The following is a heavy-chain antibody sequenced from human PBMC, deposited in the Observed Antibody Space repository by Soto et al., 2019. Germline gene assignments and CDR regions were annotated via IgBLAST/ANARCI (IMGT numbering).Heavy chain of an antibody. J-gene: IGHJ5*02. CDR1: GYTFTSYA. Sequence: ASVKVSCKASGYTFTSYAMHWVRQAPGQRLEWMGWINAGNGNTKYSQKFQGRVTITRDTSASTAYMELSSLRSEDTAVYYCARVWGYSYGYFGFDPWGQGTLVTVSS. V-gene: IGHV1-3*01. CDR2: INAGNGNT. CDR3: ARVWGYSYGYFGFDP. D-gene: IGHD5-18*01.